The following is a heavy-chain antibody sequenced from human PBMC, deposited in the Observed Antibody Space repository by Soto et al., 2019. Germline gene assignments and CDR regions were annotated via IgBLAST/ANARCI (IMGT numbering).Heavy chain of an antibody. V-gene: IGHV3-30-3*01. D-gene: IGHD2-2*02. CDR1: GFTFSSYA. Sequence: GGSLRLSCAASGFTFSSYAMHWVRQAPGKGLEWVAVISYDGSNKYYADPVKGRFTISRDNSKNTLYLQMNSLRAEDTAVYYCARDLPRTIPDYYYYYGMDVWGQGTTVTVSS. CDR3: ARDLPRTIPDYYYYYGMDV. CDR2: ISYDGSNK. J-gene: IGHJ6*02.